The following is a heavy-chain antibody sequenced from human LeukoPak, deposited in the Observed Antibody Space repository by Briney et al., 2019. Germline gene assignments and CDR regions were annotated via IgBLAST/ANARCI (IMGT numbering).Heavy chain of an antibody. CDR1: GVTFSSYA. CDR2: ISGSGGST. CDR3: AKCSGGTCYSSLDY. D-gene: IGHD2-15*01. V-gene: IGHV3-23*01. Sequence: GGSTRLSCAASGVTFSSYAMSWVRQAPGKGLEWVSGISGSGGSTYYADSVKGRFTISRDNSKNTLYLQMNSLRAGDTAVYYCAKCSGGTCYSSLDYWGQGTLVTVSS. J-gene: IGHJ4*02.